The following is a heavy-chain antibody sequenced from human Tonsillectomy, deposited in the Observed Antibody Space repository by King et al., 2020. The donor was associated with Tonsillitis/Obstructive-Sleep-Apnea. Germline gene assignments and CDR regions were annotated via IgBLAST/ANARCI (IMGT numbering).Heavy chain of an antibody. CDR2: INAGNGNT. CDR3: ARSYFDFWSGPSP. V-gene: IGHV1-3*01. J-gene: IGHJ5*02. CDR1: GDTFTAYA. D-gene: IGHD3-3*01. Sequence: QGQLVQSGPEVKKPGASVKLSCTASGDTFTAYAIHWLRQVPGQRPEWMAWINAGNGNTKYSLKFQGRLTTTRDRSASTAYLKVTSLRIEDTAIYYCARSYFDFWSGPSPWGQGTLVTVSS.